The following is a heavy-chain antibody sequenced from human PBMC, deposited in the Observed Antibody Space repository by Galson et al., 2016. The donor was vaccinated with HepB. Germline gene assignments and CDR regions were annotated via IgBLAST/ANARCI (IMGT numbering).Heavy chain of an antibody. CDR3: ARRISGYYNS. V-gene: IGHV4-30-4*01. D-gene: IGHD3-22*01. Sequence: TLSLTCTVSGGSISSGDYYWAWIRQPPGKGLEWIGYRSDSGSTHYNPSLKSRVAISVDASKNQFSLKLSSVTVADTAVYYCARRISGYYNSWGQGTLVTVSS. CDR2: RSDSGST. J-gene: IGHJ4*02. CDR1: GGSISSGDYY.